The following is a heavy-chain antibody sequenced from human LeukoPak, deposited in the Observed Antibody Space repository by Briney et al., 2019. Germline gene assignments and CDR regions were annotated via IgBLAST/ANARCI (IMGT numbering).Heavy chain of an antibody. J-gene: IGHJ6*03. CDR3: ARVDRYHYYLDV. Sequence: SVKVSCKASGGTFSSYSITWVRQAPGQGLEWMGGITPLFNTANYAQQFQGRVTITTDESTSTAYMELSSLRFEDTAMYYCARVDRYHYYLDVWGKGTTVTVSS. CDR1: GGTFSSYS. V-gene: IGHV1-69*05. CDR2: ITPLFNTA.